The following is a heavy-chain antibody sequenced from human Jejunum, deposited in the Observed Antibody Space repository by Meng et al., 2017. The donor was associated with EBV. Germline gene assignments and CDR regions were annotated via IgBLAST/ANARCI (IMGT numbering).Heavy chain of an antibody. J-gene: IGHJ4*02. CDR2: YYNSGST. Sequence: QRQLQESGPGRVKPSETLSLTCTVSGGSISSSSYYWGWIRQPPGKGLEWIGTYYNSGSTYYNPSLKSRVTISVDTSKNQFSLKLISVTAADTAAYYCARQGPSGRTFDYWGQGTLVTVPS. D-gene: IGHD1-26*01. CDR1: GGSISSSSYY. CDR3: ARQGPSGRTFDY. V-gene: IGHV4-39*01.